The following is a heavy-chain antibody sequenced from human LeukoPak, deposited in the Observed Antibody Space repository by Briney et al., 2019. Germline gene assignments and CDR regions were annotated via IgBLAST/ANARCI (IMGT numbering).Heavy chain of an antibody. D-gene: IGHD5-12*01. V-gene: IGHV1-18*01. CDR1: GYSFNAYG. Sequence: ASVKVSCKASGYSFNAYGICWVRQAPGQGLEWMGWLDSYNGITKSAPKFQGRATMTTDTSTTTVYMELRNLRSDDTAVYYCARGRWLEGSDYWGQGSLVIVSS. CDR2: LDSYNGIT. CDR3: ARGRWLEGSDY. J-gene: IGHJ4*02.